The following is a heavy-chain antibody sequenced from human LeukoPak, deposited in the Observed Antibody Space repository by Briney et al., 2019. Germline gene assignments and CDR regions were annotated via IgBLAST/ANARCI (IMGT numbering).Heavy chain of an antibody. CDR1: GYTLTELS. V-gene: IGHV1-46*01. D-gene: IGHD2-21*02. Sequence: GASVKVSCKVSGYTLTELSMHWVRQAPGQGLEWMGIINPSGGSTSYAQKFQGRVTMTRDTSTSTVYMELSSLRSEDTAVYYCASGAYCGGDCYPALDYWGQGTLVTVSS. CDR3: ASGAYCGGDCYPALDY. J-gene: IGHJ4*02. CDR2: INPSGGST.